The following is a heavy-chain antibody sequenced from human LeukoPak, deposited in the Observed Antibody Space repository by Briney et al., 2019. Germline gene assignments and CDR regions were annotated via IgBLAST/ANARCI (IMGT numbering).Heavy chain of an antibody. D-gene: IGHD1-26*01. CDR1: GFTFSSHG. Sequence: PGGSLRLSCAASGFTFSSHGMHWVRQAPGMGLEWVALILYDGSNEYYADSVQGRFTISRDSSRNTLYLQMNSLRAEDTAVYYCARDRSRWEKPHYFDHWGQGTLVTVSS. J-gene: IGHJ4*02. V-gene: IGHV3-30*03. CDR2: ILYDGSNE. CDR3: ARDRSRWEKPHYFDH.